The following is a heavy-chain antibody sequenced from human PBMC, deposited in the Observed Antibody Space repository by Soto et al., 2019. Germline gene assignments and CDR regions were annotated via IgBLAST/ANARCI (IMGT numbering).Heavy chain of an antibody. CDR3: ATYDSSGLAF. V-gene: IGHV4-59*08. D-gene: IGHD3-22*01. CDR1: RGSISSYC. Sequence: PSETLSLTCTVSRGSISSYCWNWIRQPPGKGLEWIGYIYYSGTTYYNPSLKSRLTISIDTSKKQFSLRLTSVTAADTAVYYCATYDSSGLAFWGQGTLVTVSS. CDR2: IYYSGTT. J-gene: IGHJ4*02.